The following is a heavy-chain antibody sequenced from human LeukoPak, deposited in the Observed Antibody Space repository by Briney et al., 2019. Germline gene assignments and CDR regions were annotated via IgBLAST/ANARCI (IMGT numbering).Heavy chain of an antibody. Sequence: GGSLRLSCAASGFTFDDYAMHWVRQAPGKGLEWVSGISWNSGSIGYADSVKGRFTISRDNAKNSLYLQMNSLRAEDTALYYCAKVAPYGSGSPSDYWGQGTLVTVSS. CDR3: AKVAPYGSGSPSDY. V-gene: IGHV3-9*01. CDR1: GFTFDDYA. J-gene: IGHJ4*02. CDR2: ISWNSGSI. D-gene: IGHD3-10*01.